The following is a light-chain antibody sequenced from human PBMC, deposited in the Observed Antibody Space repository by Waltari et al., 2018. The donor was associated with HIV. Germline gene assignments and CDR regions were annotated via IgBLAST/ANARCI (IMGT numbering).Light chain of an antibody. CDR1: QAIENH. Sequence: DIQMAQSPSSLAASVGDRVTIPCRASQAIENHVAWYQQKPGTAPERLIYAASTLHSGVPSRVTGGGSGTEFSLTITRLQPEDSATYFCQQLKTLPRTFGQGTRVEVK. V-gene: IGKV1-17*01. J-gene: IGKJ1*01. CDR3: QQLKTLPRT. CDR2: AAS.